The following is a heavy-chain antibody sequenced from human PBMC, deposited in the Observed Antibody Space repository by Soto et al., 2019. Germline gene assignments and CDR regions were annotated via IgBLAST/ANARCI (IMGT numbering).Heavy chain of an antibody. D-gene: IGHD3-22*01. CDR1: GYTFTSYY. Sequence: ASVKVSCKASGYTFTSYYMHWVRQAPGQGLEWMGIINPSGGSTSYAQKFQGRVTMTRDTSTSTVYMELSSLRSEDTAVYYCARDSGVYYYDSSGRGAYFRHWGQGTLVTVSS. CDR2: INPSGGST. CDR3: ARDSGVYYYDSSGRGAYFRH. J-gene: IGHJ1*01. V-gene: IGHV1-46*01.